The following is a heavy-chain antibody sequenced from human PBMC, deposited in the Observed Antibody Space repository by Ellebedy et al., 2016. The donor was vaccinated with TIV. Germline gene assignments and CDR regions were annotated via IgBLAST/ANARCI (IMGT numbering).Heavy chain of an antibody. V-gene: IGHV3-30-3*01. CDR3: ARGSGSGEFDY. D-gene: IGHD5-12*01. CDR2: ISYDGSNK. CDR1: GFTFSSYA. J-gene: IGHJ4*02. Sequence: GESLKISXAASGFTFSSYAMHWVRQAPGKGLEWVAVISYDGSNKYYTDSVKGRFTISRDNSKNTLYLQMNSLRLEDTAVYYCARGSGSGEFDYWGQGTLVTVSS.